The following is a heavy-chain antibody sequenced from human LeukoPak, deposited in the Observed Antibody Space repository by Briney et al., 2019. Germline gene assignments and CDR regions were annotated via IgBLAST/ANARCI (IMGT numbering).Heavy chain of an antibody. CDR1: GFTFRNYD. CDR2: IGIADDT. D-gene: IGHD3-10*01. CDR3: ARDALGSYDY. J-gene: IGHJ4*02. Sequence: PGGSLRLSCAASGFTFRNYDMHWVRQFPGRGLEWVSAIGIADDTHYPDSVKGRFTISRDNDKNLLYLQMNSLRADDTAVYYCARDALGSYDYWGQGTLVTVSS. V-gene: IGHV3-13*01.